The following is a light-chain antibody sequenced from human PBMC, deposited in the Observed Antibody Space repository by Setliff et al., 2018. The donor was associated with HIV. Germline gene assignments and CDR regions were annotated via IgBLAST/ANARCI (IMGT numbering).Light chain of an antibody. V-gene: IGLV2-14*01. CDR3: SSFTTTNALDV. J-gene: IGLJ1*01. Sequence: QSALTQPASVSGSPGQSITISCTGTSSDVGGYNYVSWYQQHPGKAPKLIIYEVTSRPSGVSFRISGSKSGNTASLTISGLQADDEADYYCSSFTTTNALDVFGTGTKVTVL. CDR2: EVT. CDR1: SSDVGGYNY.